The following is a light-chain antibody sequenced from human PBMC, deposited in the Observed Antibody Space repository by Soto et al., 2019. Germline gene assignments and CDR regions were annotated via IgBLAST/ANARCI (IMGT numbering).Light chain of an antibody. CDR3: QQYRTLWT. Sequence: EIVLTQSPGTLSLSPGERATVSCRASQIFNSKYLAWYQQKPGQAPRLLIYGATSRASGIPDRFSGSASGTDFNLTINRMEPDDSAVYYCQQYRTLWTFGQGTRVEIK. V-gene: IGKV3-20*01. J-gene: IGKJ1*01. CDR1: QIFNSKY. CDR2: GAT.